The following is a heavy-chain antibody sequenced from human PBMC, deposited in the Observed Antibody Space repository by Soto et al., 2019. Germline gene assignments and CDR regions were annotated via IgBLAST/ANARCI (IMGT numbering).Heavy chain of an antibody. V-gene: IGHV3-23*01. CDR2: ISGSGDGT. CDR1: GFTCSIFS. J-gene: IGHJ4*02. D-gene: IGHD5-18*01. CDR3: AGPGYSSQDY. Sequence: GGSVVLSCAASGFTCSIFSLSWVRQAPGKGLEWVSAISGSGDGTDYADSVKGRFTISRDNSKNTLYLQMNSLRAEDTAVYYCAGPGYSSQDYWGQGALVTVSS.